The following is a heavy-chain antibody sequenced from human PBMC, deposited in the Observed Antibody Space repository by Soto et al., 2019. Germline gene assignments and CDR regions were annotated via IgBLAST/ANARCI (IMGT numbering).Heavy chain of an antibody. CDR3: AKGRGFYSDNYFDP. Sequence: QVQLLESGPGLVKPSETLSLTCSVSLDSISNSYWTWIRQPAGKGLERIGHIYSSGNANYNPSLKSRVTMSLDTSKNQFSLSLKSVTAADTAIYYCAKGRGFYSDNYFDPWGQGTLVTVSS. CDR1: LDSISNSY. D-gene: IGHD3-22*01. V-gene: IGHV4-4*07. J-gene: IGHJ5*02. CDR2: IYSSGNA.